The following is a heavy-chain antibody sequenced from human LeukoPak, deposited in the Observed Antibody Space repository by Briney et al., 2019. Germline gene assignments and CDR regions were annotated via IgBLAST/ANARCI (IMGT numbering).Heavy chain of an antibody. V-gene: IGHV1-18*01. Sequence: ASVTVSFTASGYTFTSYGISWVRQAPGQGLEWMGWISAYNGNTNYAQKLQGRVTMTTDTSTSTADMELRSLRSDDTAVYYCARDLGYSSSWYVVDYWGQGTLVTVSS. J-gene: IGHJ4*02. CDR1: GYTFTSYG. CDR2: ISAYNGNT. D-gene: IGHD6-13*01. CDR3: ARDLGYSSSWYVVDY.